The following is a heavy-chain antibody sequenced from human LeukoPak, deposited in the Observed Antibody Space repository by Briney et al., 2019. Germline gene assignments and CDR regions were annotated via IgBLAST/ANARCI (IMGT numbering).Heavy chain of an antibody. CDR3: ARTWVYSDSIYRDY. Sequence: KPSETLSLTCTISGGSISSTSHYWGWIRQTPGKGLEWIGSIYHSGNTYDNPSLKSRVTISVDTSRNQFSLKMVSVTAADSALYYCARTWVYSDSIYRDYWGQGTLVTVSS. V-gene: IGHV4-39*01. CDR1: GGSISSTSHY. CDR2: IYHSGNT. J-gene: IGHJ4*02. D-gene: IGHD4-11*01.